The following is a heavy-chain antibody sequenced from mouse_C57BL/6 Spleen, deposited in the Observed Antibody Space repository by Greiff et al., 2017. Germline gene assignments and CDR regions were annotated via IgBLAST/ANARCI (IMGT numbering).Heavy chain of an antibody. J-gene: IGHJ4*01. Sequence: VKLQESGPGLVAPSQSLSITCTVSGFSLTSYGVHWVRQPPGKGLEWLVVIWSDGSTTYNSALKSRLSISKDNSKSQVFLKMNSLQTDDTAMYXCARQLGRFNYAMDYWGQGTSVTVSS. CDR2: IWSDGST. V-gene: IGHV2-6-1*01. D-gene: IGHD4-1*01. CDR3: ARQLGRFNYAMDY. CDR1: GFSLTSYG.